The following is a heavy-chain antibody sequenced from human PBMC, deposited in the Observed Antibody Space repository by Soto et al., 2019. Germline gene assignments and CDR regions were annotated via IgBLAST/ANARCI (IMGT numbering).Heavy chain of an antibody. V-gene: IGHV1-18*01. CDR3: ARGPTDYYDKSGEYCLDY. D-gene: IGHD3-22*01. CDR2: ISTYNGNT. CDR1: GYSFITYG. J-gene: IGHJ4*02. Sequence: QVQLVQSGAEVKKPGASVMVSCKGSGYSFITYGMSWVRQAPGQGLEWVGWISTYNGNTKYVESLQGRVTMTTDTTTSTAYMELRSLRSDDTAVYYCARGPTDYYDKSGEYCLDYWGQGTLVTVSP.